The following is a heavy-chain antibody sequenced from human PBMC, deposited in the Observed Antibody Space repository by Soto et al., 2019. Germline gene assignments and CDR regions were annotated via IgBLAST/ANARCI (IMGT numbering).Heavy chain of an antibody. CDR1: GGSMSSSSHS. J-gene: IGHJ5*02. Sequence: PSETLSLTCTVSGGSMSSSSHSWGWIRQHPGKGLEWIGYIYNSGTTYYNPSLKSRVTISVDTSKNQFSLKLTSVTAADTAVYYCARDPAPWGQGTLVTVSS. CDR2: IYNSGTT. V-gene: IGHV4-31*03. CDR3: ARDPAP.